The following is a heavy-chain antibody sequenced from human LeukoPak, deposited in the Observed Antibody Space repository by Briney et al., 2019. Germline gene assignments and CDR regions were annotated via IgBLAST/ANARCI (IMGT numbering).Heavy chain of an antibody. CDR2: ISSSSSYI. CDR3: ARDSSGGYDFDY. J-gene: IGHJ4*02. CDR1: GFTFSSYS. Sequence: EAGGSLILSCAASGFTFSSYSMNWVRQAPGKGLEWVSSISSSSSYIDYADSVKGRFTISRDNAKNSLYLQMNSLRAEDTAVYYCARDSSGGYDFDYWGQGTLVTVSS. D-gene: IGHD5-12*01. V-gene: IGHV3-21*01.